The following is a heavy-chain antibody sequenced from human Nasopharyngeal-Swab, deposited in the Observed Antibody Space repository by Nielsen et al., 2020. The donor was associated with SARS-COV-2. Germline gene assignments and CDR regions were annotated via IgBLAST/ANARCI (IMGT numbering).Heavy chain of an antibody. D-gene: IGHD6-13*01. J-gene: IGHJ6*02. Sequence: ASVKVSCKASGYTFTGYYMHWVRQAPGQGLEWMGWINPNSGGTNYAQKLQGRVTMTTDTSTSTAYMELRSLRSDDTAVYYCARDVAGAAGETYGMDVWGQGTTVTVSS. CDR2: INPNSGGT. V-gene: IGHV1-2*02. CDR1: GYTFTGYY. CDR3: ARDVAGAAGETYGMDV.